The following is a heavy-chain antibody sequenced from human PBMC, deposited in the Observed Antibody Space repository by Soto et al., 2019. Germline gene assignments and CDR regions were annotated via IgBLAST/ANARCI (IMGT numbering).Heavy chain of an antibody. D-gene: IGHD1-26*01. V-gene: IGHV1-69*12. CDR3: ARGGRSGSYPSNWFDP. CDR1: GGTFSSYA. Sequence: QVQLVQSGAEVKKPGSSVKVSCKASGGTFSSYAISWVRQAPGQGLEWMGGIIPIFGTANYAQKFQGRVTITAAESTSTAYMELRSLRSEDTAVYYCARGGRSGSYPSNWFDPWGQGTLVTVSS. J-gene: IGHJ5*02. CDR2: IIPIFGTA.